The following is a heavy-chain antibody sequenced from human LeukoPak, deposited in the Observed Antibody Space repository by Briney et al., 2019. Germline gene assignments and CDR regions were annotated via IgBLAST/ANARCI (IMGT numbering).Heavy chain of an antibody. J-gene: IGHJ5*02. CDR3: ARGGRQYQLLRGRHEKKNWFDP. V-gene: IGHV3-7*03. D-gene: IGHD2-2*01. CDR1: GFTFSSYW. CDR2: IKEDGGEK. Sequence: GGSLRLSCAASGFTFSSYWMTWVRQAPGKGLEWVANIKEDGGEKYYVDSVKGRFTISRDNAKNSLYLQMNSLRAEDTAVYYCARGGRQYQLLRGRHEKKNWFDPWGQGTLVTVSS.